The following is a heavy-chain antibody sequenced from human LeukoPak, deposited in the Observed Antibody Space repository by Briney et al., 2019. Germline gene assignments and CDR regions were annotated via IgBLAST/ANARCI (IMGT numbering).Heavy chain of an antibody. CDR1: GFTFSSYG. Sequence: GGSLSLSCAASGFTFSSYGMHWVRQAPGKGLEWVAFIRYDGSNKYYADSVKGRVTISRDNSKNTLYLQMNSLRAEDTAVYYCAKDLLPGDAFDIWGQGTMVTVSS. V-gene: IGHV3-30*02. CDR3: AKDLLPGDAFDI. CDR2: IRYDGSNK. J-gene: IGHJ3*02.